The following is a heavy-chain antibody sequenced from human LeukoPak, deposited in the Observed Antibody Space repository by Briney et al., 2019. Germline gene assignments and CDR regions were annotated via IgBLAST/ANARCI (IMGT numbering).Heavy chain of an antibody. V-gene: IGHV4-59*01. CDR1: GGSISSYY. CDR2: IYYSGST. J-gene: IGHJ6*03. CDR3: ARGFGVVTAISNYYYMDV. Sequence: SETLSLTCTVSGGSISSYYWSWIRQPPGKGLEWIGYIYYSGSTNYNPSLKSRVTISVDTSKNQFSPKLSSVTAADTAVYYCARGFGVVTAISNYYYMDVWGKGTTVTVSS. D-gene: IGHD2-21*02.